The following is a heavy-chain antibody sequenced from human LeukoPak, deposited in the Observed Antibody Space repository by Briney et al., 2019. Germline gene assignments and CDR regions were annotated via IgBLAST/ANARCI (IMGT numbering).Heavy chain of an antibody. CDR2: ISYDGSNK. CDR3: AKQGYSSGWYYFDY. CDR1: GFTFSNYG. J-gene: IGHJ4*02. D-gene: IGHD6-19*01. V-gene: IGHV3-30*18. Sequence: GGSLRLSCAASGFTFSNYGMHWVRQAPGKGLEWVAVISYDGSNKYYADSVKGRFTISRDNSKNTLYLQMNSLRAEDTAVYYCAKQGYSSGWYYFDYWGQGTLVTVSS.